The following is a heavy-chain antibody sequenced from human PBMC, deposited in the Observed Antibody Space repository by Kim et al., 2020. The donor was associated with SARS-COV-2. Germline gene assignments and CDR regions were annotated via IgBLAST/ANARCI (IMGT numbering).Heavy chain of an antibody. CDR2: IFSSGET. CDR1: GGSMTSYY. J-gene: IGHJ3*01. CDR3: ARLDYFGNK. Sequence: SETLSLTCNVSGGSMTSYYWSWIRQPPGKGLEWIGFIFSSGETKYNPSLKSRITMSIDTSKNHFYLKLNSVTAADSAMYYCARLDYFGNKWGQGTMVTVSS. V-gene: IGHV4-4*08. D-gene: IGHD4-17*01.